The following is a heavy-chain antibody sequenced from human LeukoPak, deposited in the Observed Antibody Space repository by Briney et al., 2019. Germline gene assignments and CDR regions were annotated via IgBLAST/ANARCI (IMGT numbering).Heavy chain of an antibody. D-gene: IGHD6-6*01. V-gene: IGHV4-39*07. J-gene: IGHJ4*02. CDR2: IYYSGST. CDR1: GVSISSSSYY. CDR3: ARDSVAARPDY. Sequence: PAETLSLTCTVSGVSISSSSYYWGWLRQPQGKGREWIGSIYYSGSTYYNPSLKSRVTISVDTSKNQFSLKLSSVTAADTAVYYCARDSVAARPDYWGQGTLVTVSS.